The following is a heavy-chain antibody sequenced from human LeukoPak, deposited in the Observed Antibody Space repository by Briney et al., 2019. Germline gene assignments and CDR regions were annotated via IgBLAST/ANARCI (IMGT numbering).Heavy chain of an antibody. D-gene: IGHD6-19*01. Sequence: PGGSLRLSCAASGFTISNLWMTWVRQAPGKGLECVANIKGDGSEKNYVDSVKGRFTISRDDAKNSLYLQMNSLRAEDTAVYYWVKRAGVYWGQGTLVTVSS. CDR1: GFTISNLW. J-gene: IGHJ4*02. CDR3: VKRAGVY. V-gene: IGHV3-7*01. CDR2: IKGDGSEK.